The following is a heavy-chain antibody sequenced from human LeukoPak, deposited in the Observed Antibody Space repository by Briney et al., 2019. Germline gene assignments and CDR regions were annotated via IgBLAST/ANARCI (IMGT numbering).Heavy chain of an antibody. Sequence: GGSLRLSCAASGFTLSSYEMNWVRQAPGKGLEWVSAIYSGGSTYYADSVKGRFTISRDNSKNTLYLQMNSLRAEDTAVYYCARLGGYSYGYYYYYYMDVWGKGTTVTISS. J-gene: IGHJ6*03. CDR1: GFTLSSYE. CDR3: ARLGGYSYGYYYYYYMDV. CDR2: IYSGGST. D-gene: IGHD5-18*01. V-gene: IGHV3-66*04.